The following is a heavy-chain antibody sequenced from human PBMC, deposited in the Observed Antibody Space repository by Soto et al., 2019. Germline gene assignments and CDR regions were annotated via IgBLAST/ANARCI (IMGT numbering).Heavy chain of an antibody. J-gene: IGHJ4*02. CDR2: IHHSGST. CDR3: ARSFGWYAIDQ. Sequence: QMQLQESGPGLVKPSETLSLTCAVSSASISSEQRWSWVRQPPGKGLEWIGEIHHSGSTNKNPSLKXRVTXSXHKSKNQCSLNLNSVTAADTAVYYCARSFGWYAIDQWGQGTLVIVSS. CDR1: SASISSEQR. V-gene: IGHV4-4*02. D-gene: IGHD6-19*01.